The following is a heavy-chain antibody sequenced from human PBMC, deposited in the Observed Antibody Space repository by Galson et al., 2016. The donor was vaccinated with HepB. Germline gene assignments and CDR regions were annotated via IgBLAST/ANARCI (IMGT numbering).Heavy chain of an antibody. D-gene: IGHD2/OR15-2a*01. Sequence: SLRLSCAGSGFKFNKSGMHWVRQAPGKGLEWVAGISYDGGRSYYADSVRGQFTISRDNSNNAAYLQMNSLRVEDSAVYYCARPADCTSSICPNWFDPWGQGTLVIVSS. CDR3: ARPADCTSSICPNWFDP. CDR2: ISYDGGRS. J-gene: IGHJ5*02. V-gene: IGHV3-30*03. CDR1: GFKFNKSG.